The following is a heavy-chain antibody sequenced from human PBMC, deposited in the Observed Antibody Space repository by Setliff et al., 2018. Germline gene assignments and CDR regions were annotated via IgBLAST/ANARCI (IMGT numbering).Heavy chain of an antibody. J-gene: IGHJ5*02. CDR2: MYHSGST. Sequence: KTSETLSLTCAVSGYSISSDYYWGWIRQPPGKGLEWIGSMYHSGSTNYNPSLKSRVTISVDKSKNQFSLKLSSVTAADTAVYYCARALPLGFRSALIPWGQGTLVTVSS. CDR3: ARALPLGFRSALIP. V-gene: IGHV4-38-2*01. CDR1: GYSISSDYY. D-gene: IGHD3-16*02.